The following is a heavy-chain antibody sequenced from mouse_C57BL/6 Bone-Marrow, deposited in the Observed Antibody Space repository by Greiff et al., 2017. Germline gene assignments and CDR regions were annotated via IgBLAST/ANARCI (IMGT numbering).Heavy chain of an antibody. D-gene: IGHD5-1-1*01. J-gene: IGHJ1*03. Sequence: QVQLQQPGAELVMPGASVKLSCKASGYTFTSYWMHWVKQRPGQGLEWIGEIDPSDSYTNYNQKFKGKSTLTVDKSSSTAYMQLSSLTSEDSAVDYCARAGYPGYFDVWGTGTTVTVSS. CDR3: ARAGYPGYFDV. CDR2: IDPSDSYT. CDR1: GYTFTSYW. V-gene: IGHV1-69*01.